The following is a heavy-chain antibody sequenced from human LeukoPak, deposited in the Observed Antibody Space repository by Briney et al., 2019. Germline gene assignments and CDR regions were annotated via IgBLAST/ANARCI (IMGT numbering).Heavy chain of an antibody. J-gene: IGHJ4*02. CDR2: ISAGNGNT. V-gene: IGHV1-3*01. Sequence: ASVKVSCKASGYTFTRFTIHWVRQAPGQRLEWMGWISAGNGNTRYSQNFQGRVTMTRDTSTSTVYMELSSLRSEDTAVYYCAREFIVGATIDYWGQGTLATVSS. CDR3: AREFIVGATIDY. CDR1: GYTFTRFT. D-gene: IGHD1-26*01.